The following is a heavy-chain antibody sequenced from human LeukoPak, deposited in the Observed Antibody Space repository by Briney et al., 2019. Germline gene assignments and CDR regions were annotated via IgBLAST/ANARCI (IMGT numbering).Heavy chain of an antibody. V-gene: IGHV4-38-2*02. CDR3: ARETTRTFDY. CDR2: IYYSGST. D-gene: IGHD4-17*01. J-gene: IGHJ4*02. CDR1: GYSISSGYY. Sequence: SETLSLTCTVSGYSISSGYYWGWIRQPPGKGLEWIGSIYYSGSTYYNPSLKSRVTISVDTSKNQFSLKLSSVTAADTAVYYCARETTRTFDYWGQGTLVTVSS.